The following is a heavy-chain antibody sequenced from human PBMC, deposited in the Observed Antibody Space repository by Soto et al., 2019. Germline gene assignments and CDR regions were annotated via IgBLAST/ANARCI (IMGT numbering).Heavy chain of an antibody. CDR3: ARWYYDFWSGSQDYYYYGMDV. D-gene: IGHD3-3*01. Sequence: SETLSLTCTVSGGSISSYYWSWIRQPPGKGLERIGYIYYSGSTNYNPSLKSRVTISVDTSKNQFSLKLSSVTAADTAVYYCARWYYDFWSGSQDYYYYGMDVWGQGTTVTAP. CDR2: IYYSGST. V-gene: IGHV4-59*01. J-gene: IGHJ6*02. CDR1: GGSISSYY.